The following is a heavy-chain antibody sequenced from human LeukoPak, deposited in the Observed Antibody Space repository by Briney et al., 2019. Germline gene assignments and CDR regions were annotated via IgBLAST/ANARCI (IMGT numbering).Heavy chain of an antibody. CDR2: IGTAGDT. Sequence: PGGSLRLSCAASGFTFSSYDMHWVRQATGKGLEWVSAIGTAGDTYYPGSVKGRFTISRENAKNSLYLQMNGLRAGDTAVYYCARAQVRGVRSSHFDYWGQGTLVTVSS. CDR3: ARAQVRGVRSSHFDY. V-gene: IGHV3-13*01. CDR1: GFTFSSYD. D-gene: IGHD3-10*01. J-gene: IGHJ4*02.